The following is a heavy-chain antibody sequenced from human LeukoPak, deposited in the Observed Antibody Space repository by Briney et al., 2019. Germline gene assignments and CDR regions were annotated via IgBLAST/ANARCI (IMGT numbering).Heavy chain of an antibody. CDR2: IDWDDDK. V-gene: IGHV2-70*11. Sequence: SGPTLVNPTQTLTLTCTFSGFSLSTSGMCVSWIRQPPGKALEWLARIDWDDDKYYSTSLKTRLTISKDTSKNQVVLTMTNMDPVDTATYYCARIVEGEPGSSSCFDYWGQGTLVTVSS. CDR1: GFSLSTSGMC. J-gene: IGHJ4*02. CDR3: ARIVEGEPGSSSCFDY. D-gene: IGHD6-13*01.